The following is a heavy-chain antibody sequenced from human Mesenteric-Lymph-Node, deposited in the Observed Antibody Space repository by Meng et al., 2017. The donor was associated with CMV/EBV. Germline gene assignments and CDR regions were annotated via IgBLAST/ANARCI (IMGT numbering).Heavy chain of an antibody. Sequence: GGSLRLSCAASGFTVSTNFMNWVRQAPGRGLEWVSVIYSGGSTYYADSVKGRFTISRDNAMNTLYLQMNSLSTEDSAVYYCAKEVGGSGSYYNGDYWGQGTLVTVSS. V-gene: IGHV3-53*05. CDR2: IYSGGST. J-gene: IGHJ4*02. D-gene: IGHD3-10*01. CDR1: GFTVSTNF. CDR3: AKEVGGSGSYYNGDY.